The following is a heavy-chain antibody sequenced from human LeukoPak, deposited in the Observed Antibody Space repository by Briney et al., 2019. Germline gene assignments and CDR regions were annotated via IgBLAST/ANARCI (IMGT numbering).Heavy chain of an antibody. CDR1: GFTFSSYG. CDR2: IWYDGSNK. J-gene: IGHJ6*02. Sequence: GGSPRLSCAASGFTFSSYGMHWVRQAPGKGLEWVAVIWYDGSNKYYADSVKGRFTISRDNSKNTLYLQMNSLRAEDTAVYYCARVRYYYDSSGHMDVWGQGTTVTVSS. V-gene: IGHV3-33*01. D-gene: IGHD3-22*01. CDR3: ARVRYYYDSSGHMDV.